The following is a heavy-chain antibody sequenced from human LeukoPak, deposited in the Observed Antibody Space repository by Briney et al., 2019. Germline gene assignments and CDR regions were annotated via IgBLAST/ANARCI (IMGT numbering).Heavy chain of an antibody. J-gene: IGHJ4*02. V-gene: IGHV3-23*01. CDR2: ISGSGGST. CDR1: GFTFSSYA. CDR3: XXXXIQLWTFYDSPDY. D-gene: IGHD5-18*01. Sequence: GGSLRLSCAASGFTFSSYAMSWVRQAPGKGLEWVSAISGSGGSTYYADSVKGRFTISRDNSKNTLYLQMNSLRAEDKAVYYXXXXXIQLWTFYDSPDYWGQGTLVTVSS.